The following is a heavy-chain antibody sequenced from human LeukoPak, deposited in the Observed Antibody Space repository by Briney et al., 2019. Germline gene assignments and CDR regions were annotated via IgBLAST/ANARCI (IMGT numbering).Heavy chain of an antibody. J-gene: IGHJ4*02. Sequence: GGSLRLSCAASGFTFDDYGMSWFRQAPGKGLEWISFISSGANSIYYADSVKGRFTISRDNTKNSLYLQMNSLRVDDTAVYYCVRRGSRSYWGQGTLVTVSS. CDR1: GFTFDDYG. CDR2: ISSGANSI. V-gene: IGHV3-11*01. CDR3: VRRGSRSY. D-gene: IGHD3-16*02.